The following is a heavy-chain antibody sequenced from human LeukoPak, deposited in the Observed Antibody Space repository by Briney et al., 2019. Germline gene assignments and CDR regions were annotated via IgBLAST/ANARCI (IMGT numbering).Heavy chain of an antibody. V-gene: IGHV4-34*01. D-gene: IGHD4-11*01. CDR1: GGSFSGYY. J-gene: IGHJ6*02. CDR2: INHSGNI. CDR3: ARGSLAVSYGMDV. Sequence: SETLSLTCAVYGGSFSGYYWSWIRQPPGKGLEWIGEINHSGNINYNPSLKSRVTISVDTSKNQFSLKLSSVTAADTAVYYCARGSLAVSYGMDVRGHGTPVTVSS.